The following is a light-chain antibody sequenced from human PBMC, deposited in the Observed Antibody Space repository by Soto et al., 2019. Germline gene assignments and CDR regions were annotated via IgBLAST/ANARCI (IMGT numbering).Light chain of an antibody. CDR2: DAS. V-gene: IGKV3-15*01. Sequence: EVVMTQSPATLSVSPGERATLSCRASQSVSSNLAWYQQTPGQAPRLLIYDASTRATGIPARFSGSGSGTEFTLTISSLQSEDFAVYYCHHYDNWPQTFGQGTKVEIK. J-gene: IGKJ1*01. CDR3: HHYDNWPQT. CDR1: QSVSSN.